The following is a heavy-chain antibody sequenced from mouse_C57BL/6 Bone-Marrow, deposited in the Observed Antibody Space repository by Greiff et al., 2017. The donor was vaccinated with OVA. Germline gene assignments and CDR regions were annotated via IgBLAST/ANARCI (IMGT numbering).Heavy chain of an antibody. J-gene: IGHJ1*03. D-gene: IGHD2-4*01. CDR3: ARHDDYHWYFDV. CDR1: GFTFSDYG. V-gene: IGHV5-15*01. CDR2: ISNLAYSI. Sequence: EVKLMESGGGLVQPGGSLKLSCAASGFTFSDYGMAWVRQAPRKGPEWVAFISNLAYSIYYADTVTGRFTISRENAKNTLYLEMSSLRSEDTAMYYCARHDDYHWYFDVWGTGTTVTVSS.